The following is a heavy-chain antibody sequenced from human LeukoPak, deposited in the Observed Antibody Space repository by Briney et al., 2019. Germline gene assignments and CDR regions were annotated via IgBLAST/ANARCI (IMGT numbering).Heavy chain of an antibody. J-gene: IGHJ2*01. V-gene: IGHV3-48*03. CDR1: GFTFSDYE. CDR2: ISSRSSTI. CDR3: ARVFDL. Sequence: PGGSLRLSCAASGFTFSDYEMNWVRQVPGKGPEWVSYISSRSSTIYYADSVKGRFTISRDNAKNSLFLQMSSLRAEDTALYYCARVFDLWGRGTLVTVSS.